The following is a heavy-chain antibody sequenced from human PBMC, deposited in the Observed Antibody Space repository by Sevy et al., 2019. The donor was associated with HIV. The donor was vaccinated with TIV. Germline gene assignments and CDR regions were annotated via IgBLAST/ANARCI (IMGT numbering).Heavy chain of an antibody. V-gene: IGHV1-18*01. CDR1: GYTFTSYG. CDR2: ISAYSGNT. Sequence: ASVKVSCKASGYTFTSYGINWVRQAPGQGLEWMGWISAYSGNTNYAQNLQGRVTMTTDTFTSKAYMELRSLTSDDTAVYYCARDQYDNSGYYYSYYGMDVWGQGTTVTVSS. D-gene: IGHD3-22*01. J-gene: IGHJ6*02. CDR3: ARDQYDNSGYYYSYYGMDV.